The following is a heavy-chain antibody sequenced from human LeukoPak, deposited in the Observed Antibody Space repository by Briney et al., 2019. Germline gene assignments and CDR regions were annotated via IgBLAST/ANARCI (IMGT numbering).Heavy chain of an antibody. Sequence: PGGSLRLSCAASGFTFSSYGMHWVRQAPGKGLEWVAVIWYDGSNKYYADSVKGRFTISRDNSKNTLYLQMNSLRAEDTAVYYCARPGRARIAAAGRGGNYFDYWGQGTLVTVSS. J-gene: IGHJ4*02. CDR3: ARPGRARIAAAGRGGNYFDY. CDR2: IWYDGSNK. V-gene: IGHV3-33*01. CDR1: GFTFSSYG. D-gene: IGHD6-13*01.